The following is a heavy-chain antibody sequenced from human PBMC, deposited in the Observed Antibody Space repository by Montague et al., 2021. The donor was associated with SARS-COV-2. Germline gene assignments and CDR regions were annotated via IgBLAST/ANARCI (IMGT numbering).Heavy chain of an antibody. V-gene: IGHV2-70*11. CDR3: ARIYGGLLISHDAFDX. CDR1: GFSLNTGGMS. J-gene: IGHJ3*02. CDR2: IDWDDDK. D-gene: IGHD4-23*01. Sequence: PALVKPTQTLTLTCTFSGFSLNTGGMSVSWIRQPPGKALEWLARIDWDDDKYYITSLKTRLTISKDTSKNQVVLTMTNMDPVDTATYYCARIYGGLLISHDAFDXWGQGTRVTVSS.